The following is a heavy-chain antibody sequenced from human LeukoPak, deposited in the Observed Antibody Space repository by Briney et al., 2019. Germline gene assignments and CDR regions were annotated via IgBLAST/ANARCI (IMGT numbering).Heavy chain of an antibody. V-gene: IGHV4-34*01. CDR2: INHSGSS. J-gene: IGHJ4*02. Sequence: SETLSLTCAVYGGSFSGYYWSWIRPPPRKGLEWIGEINHSGSSNYNPSLKSRLTISVDTSKNQFSLKLSSVTAADTAVYYCARGPGGRTVTTRTTLWLVYWGQGTLVTVSS. D-gene: IGHD4-17*01. CDR3: ARGPGGRTVTTRTTLWLVY. CDR1: GGSFSGYY.